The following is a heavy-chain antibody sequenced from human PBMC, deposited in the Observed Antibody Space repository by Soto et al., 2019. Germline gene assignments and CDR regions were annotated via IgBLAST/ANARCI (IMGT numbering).Heavy chain of an antibody. CDR2: IYPGDSDT. CDR3: ARQRSGVPAVYYMDV. V-gene: IGHV5-51*01. Sequence: LGESLKISCKGSGYSVTSYWIGWVRQMPGKGLEWMGIIYPGDSDTRYSPSFQGQVTISADKSISTAYLQWSSLKASDTAMYYCARQRSGVPAVYYMDVWGKGTTVTVSS. CDR1: GYSVTSYW. D-gene: IGHD1-1*01. J-gene: IGHJ6*03.